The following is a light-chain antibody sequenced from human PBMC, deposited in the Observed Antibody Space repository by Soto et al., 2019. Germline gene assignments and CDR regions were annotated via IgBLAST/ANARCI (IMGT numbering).Light chain of an antibody. CDR1: LAVDRKF. J-gene: IGKJ5*01. CDR3: QHYSISPPVT. V-gene: IGKV3-20*01. CDR2: GAS. Sequence: EIVLTQSPGTLSLSPGETATLSCRASLAVDRKFLAWYQKSPGQAPRLLIFGASLRATAVPDRCSGGGSATDFTLAISRVEPEDFSAYYCQHYSISPPVTFGQGTRLDI.